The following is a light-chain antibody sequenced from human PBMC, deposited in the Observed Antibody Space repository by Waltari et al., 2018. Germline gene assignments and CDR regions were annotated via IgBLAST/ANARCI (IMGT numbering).Light chain of an antibody. J-gene: IGKJ1*01. CDR1: QRVSRW. V-gene: IGKV3-20*01. CDR2: DAS. Sequence: ELVLPLSTGTLSLSTGERPTLSCRASQRVSRWLAWYQQKPGQAPRLLIYDASTRATDISDRFSGSGSGTDFSLTISRLEPEDFAVYYCQKYGTLPATFGQGTKVEIK. CDR3: QKYGTLPAT.